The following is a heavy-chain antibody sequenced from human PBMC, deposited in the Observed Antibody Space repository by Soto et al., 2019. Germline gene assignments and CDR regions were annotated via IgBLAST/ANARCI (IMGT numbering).Heavy chain of an antibody. Sequence: ASEEVSCNASGYTFTSYGISWVRQAPGQGLEWMGWISAYNGNTNYAQKLQGRVTMTTDTSTSTAYMELRSLRSDDTAVYYCARRQWLGPIDCWGQATPVTVSS. D-gene: IGHD6-19*01. CDR1: GYTFTSYG. J-gene: IGHJ4*02. CDR2: ISAYNGNT. CDR3: ARRQWLGPIDC. V-gene: IGHV1-18*04.